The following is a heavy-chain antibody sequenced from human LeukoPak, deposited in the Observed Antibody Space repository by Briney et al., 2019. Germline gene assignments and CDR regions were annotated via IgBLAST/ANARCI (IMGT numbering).Heavy chain of an antibody. V-gene: IGHV3-20*04. Sequence: PGGSLRLSCAASGFTFDDYGMSWVRQAPGKGLEWVSGINWNGGSTGYADSVKGRFTISRDNAKNSLYLQMNSLRVEDTAVYYCAKDSRGYQDYFDYWGQGTLVTVSS. CDR1: GFTFDDYG. J-gene: IGHJ4*02. D-gene: IGHD3-22*01. CDR3: AKDSRGYQDYFDY. CDR2: INWNGGST.